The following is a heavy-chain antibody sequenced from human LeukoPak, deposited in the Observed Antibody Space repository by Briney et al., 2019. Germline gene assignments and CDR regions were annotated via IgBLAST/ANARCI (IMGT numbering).Heavy chain of an antibody. CDR1: GYTFTGYY. D-gene: IGHD2-15*01. Sequence: ASVKVSCKASGYTFTGYYTHWVRQAPGQGLEWMGRINPNSGGTNYAQKFQGRVTMTRDTSISTAYMELSRLRSDDTAVYYRARTVVVVAAPDYWGQGTLVTVSS. V-gene: IGHV1-2*06. CDR3: ARTVVVVAAPDY. CDR2: INPNSGGT. J-gene: IGHJ4*02.